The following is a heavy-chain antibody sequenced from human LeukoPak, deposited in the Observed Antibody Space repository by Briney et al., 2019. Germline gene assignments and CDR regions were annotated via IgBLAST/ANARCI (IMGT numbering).Heavy chain of an antibody. D-gene: IGHD6-13*01. CDR1: GGSISSSSYY. V-gene: IGHV4-39*01. Sequence: SETLSLTCTVSGGSISSSSYYWGWIRQPPGKGLEWIGSIYYSGSTYYNPSLKSRVTISVDTSKNQFSLKLSSVTAADTAVYYCARHSSSSCVDYWGQGTLVTVSS. CDR3: ARHSSSSCVDY. J-gene: IGHJ4*02. CDR2: IYYSGST.